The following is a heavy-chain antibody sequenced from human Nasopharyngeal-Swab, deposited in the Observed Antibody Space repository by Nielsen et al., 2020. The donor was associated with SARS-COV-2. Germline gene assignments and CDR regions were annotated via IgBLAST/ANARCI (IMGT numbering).Heavy chain of an antibody. CDR1: GYSFTSYW. V-gene: IGHV5-51*01. Sequence: GESLKISCKGSGYSFTSYWIGWVRQMPGKGLEWMGNIYPCDSDTRYSPPFQGQVTISADKSISTAYLQWSSLKASDTAMYYCARPYCSSTSCPNWFDPWGQGTLVTVSS. D-gene: IGHD2-2*01. CDR2: IYPCDSDT. CDR3: ARPYCSSTSCPNWFDP. J-gene: IGHJ5*02.